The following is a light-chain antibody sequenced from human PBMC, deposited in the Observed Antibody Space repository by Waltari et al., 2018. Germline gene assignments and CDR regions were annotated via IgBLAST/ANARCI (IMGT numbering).Light chain of an antibody. CDR2: EVS. J-gene: IGLJ3*02. CDR1: SSDVGGYHY. Sequence: QSALTQPPSASGSPGQSVTISCTGTSSDVGGYHYVSWYQHHPGKAPKFMIYEVSKRPSGVPDRVSGSKSGNTASLTVSGLQAEDEADYYCSSYAGSNTWVFGGGTKLTVL. CDR3: SSYAGSNTWV. V-gene: IGLV2-8*01.